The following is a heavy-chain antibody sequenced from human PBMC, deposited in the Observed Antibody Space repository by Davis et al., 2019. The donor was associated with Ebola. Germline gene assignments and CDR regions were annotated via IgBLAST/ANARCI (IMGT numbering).Heavy chain of an antibody. CDR3: ARPSRRSSGWYYNAFDI. V-gene: IGHV1-46*01. Sequence: ASVKVSCKASGYTFTSYYMHWVRQAPGQGLEWMGIINPTGGSTSYAQKFQGRVTMTRDTSTSTVYMELSSLRSEDTAVYYCARPSRRSSGWYYNAFDIWGQGTMVTVSS. CDR2: INPTGGST. CDR1: GYTFTSYY. J-gene: IGHJ3*02. D-gene: IGHD6-19*01.